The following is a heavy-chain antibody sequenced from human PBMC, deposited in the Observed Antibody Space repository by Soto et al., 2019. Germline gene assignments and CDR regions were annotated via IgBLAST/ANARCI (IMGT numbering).Heavy chain of an antibody. V-gene: IGHV3-23*01. J-gene: IGHJ4*02. CDR1: GVTFSSYA. CDR3: ADGGEWSFNFEY. Sequence: EVQLLESGGGLVQSGGSLRLSCAASGVTFSSYAMSWVRQAPGKGLEWVSGISASGSNTYYADSVKGRFTISRDNSKNTLYLQMNNLIVEDKAVYYCADGGEWSFNFEYWSQGPLVTVFS. D-gene: IGHD3-3*01. CDR2: ISASGSNT.